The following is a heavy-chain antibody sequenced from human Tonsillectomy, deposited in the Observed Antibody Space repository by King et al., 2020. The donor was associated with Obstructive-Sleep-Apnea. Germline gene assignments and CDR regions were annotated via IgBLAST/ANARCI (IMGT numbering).Heavy chain of an antibody. V-gene: IGHV3-48*04. Sequence: VQLVESGGGLVQPGGSLRLSCAASGFTFSSYSSNLVRQAPGEGREWVSYISSSSITIDYADSVKGRFTISSDNAKNSLYSQMNSLRAEDTAVYYCAGDSYSSSCFDYWGQGTLVTVSS. CDR2: ISSSSITI. D-gene: IGHD6-6*01. J-gene: IGHJ4*02. CDR1: GFTFSSYS. CDR3: AGDSYSSSCFDY.